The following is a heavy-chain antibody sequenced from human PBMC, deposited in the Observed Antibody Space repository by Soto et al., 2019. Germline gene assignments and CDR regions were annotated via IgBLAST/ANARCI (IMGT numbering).Heavy chain of an antibody. D-gene: IGHD5-12*01. Sequence: PSETLSLTWMVSGGSINSGDYYWIWIRQSPGKGLEWIGYSYYSGSTYYNPSLTSRSTISIDTSKNQFFLDVDSVTAADTAVYYCARLYTGYEAFDYWGQGTLVTVSS. CDR2: SYYSGST. CDR3: ARLYTGYEAFDY. CDR1: GGSINSGDYY. V-gene: IGHV4-30-4*01. J-gene: IGHJ4*02.